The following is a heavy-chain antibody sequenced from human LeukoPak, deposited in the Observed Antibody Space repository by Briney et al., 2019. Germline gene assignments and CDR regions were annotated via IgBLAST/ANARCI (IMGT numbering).Heavy chain of an antibody. CDR2: ISSSSSYI. CDR1: GFTFSSYS. V-gene: IGHV3-21*01. CDR3: ARDGVIRGYSYDDPNDY. Sequence: GGSLRLSCAASGFTFSSYSMNWVRQAPGKGLEWVSSISSSSSYIYYADSVKGRFTISRDNAKNSLYLQMNSLRAEDTAVYYCARDGVIRGYSYDDPNDYWGQGTLVTVSS. J-gene: IGHJ4*02. D-gene: IGHD5-18*01.